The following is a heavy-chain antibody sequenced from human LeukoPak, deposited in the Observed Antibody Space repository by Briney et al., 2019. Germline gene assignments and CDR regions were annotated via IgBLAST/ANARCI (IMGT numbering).Heavy chain of an antibody. V-gene: IGHV3-7*01. CDR1: GFTFSNNA. CDR3: ARVEDYDILTGFDY. D-gene: IGHD3-9*01. J-gene: IGHJ4*02. Sequence: GGSLRLSCAASGFTFSNNAMTWVRQAPGKGLEWVANIKQDGREKYYVDSVKGRFTISRDNAKNSLYLQMNSLRAEDTAVYYCARVEDYDILTGFDYWGQGTLVTVSS. CDR2: IKQDGREK.